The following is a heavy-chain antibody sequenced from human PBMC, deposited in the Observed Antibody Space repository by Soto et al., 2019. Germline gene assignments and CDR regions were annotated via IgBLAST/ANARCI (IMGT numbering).Heavy chain of an antibody. CDR3: VRVGASGYFDY. D-gene: IGHD1-26*01. Sequence: ASVKVSCKASGYMFTGYYMHWVRQAPGQGLEWMGWINPNSGGAKYAQKFQGRVTMTRDTSISTGYMELSRLRSDDTAVYHCVRVGASGYFDYWGQGALVTVSS. V-gene: IGHV1-2*02. J-gene: IGHJ4*01. CDR1: GYMFTGYY. CDR2: INPNSGGA.